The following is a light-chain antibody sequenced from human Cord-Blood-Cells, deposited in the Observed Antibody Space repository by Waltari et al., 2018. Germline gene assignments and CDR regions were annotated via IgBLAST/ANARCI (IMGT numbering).Light chain of an antibody. V-gene: IGKV3D-7*01. CDR3: QHDYNLPGT. CDR1: QSVSSSY. Sequence: DIVMTQSPATLSLSPGERAPLSCRPSQSVSSSYLSWYQQKPGQAPRRLIYGASSRATGIPARFSGSGYGIHFTLTISCLQPDDSAVYYCQHDYNLPGTVGQGTKVEIK. J-gene: IGKJ1*01. CDR2: GAS.